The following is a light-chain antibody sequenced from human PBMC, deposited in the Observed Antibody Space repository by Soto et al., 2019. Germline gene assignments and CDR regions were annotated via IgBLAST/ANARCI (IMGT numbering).Light chain of an antibody. J-gene: IGLJ2*01. V-gene: IGLV1-44*01. CDR1: SSNIGSNT. CDR3: GAWDDRLNGLL. CDR2: NND. Sequence: QSVMTQPPSASGTPGQRVTISCSGSSSNIGSNTVKWYQQLPGTAPKLLIYNNDQRPSGVPDRFSGSKSGTSASLAISGLQSEDEAEYYCGAWDDRLNGLLFGGGTQLTVL.